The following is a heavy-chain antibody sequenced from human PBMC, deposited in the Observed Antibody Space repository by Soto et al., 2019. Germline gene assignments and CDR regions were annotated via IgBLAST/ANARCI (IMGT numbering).Heavy chain of an antibody. CDR3: ARDLCGGDCFTLDY. D-gene: IGHD2-21*02. V-gene: IGHV3-30-3*01. CDR1: GFTFSSYA. CDR2: ISYDGSNK. J-gene: IGHJ4*02. Sequence: QVQLVESGGGVVQPGRSLRLSCAASGFTFSSYAMHWVRQAPGKGLEWVAVISYDGSNKYYADYVKGRFTISRDNSKNTLYLQMNSLRAEDTAVYYCARDLCGGDCFTLDYWGQGTLVTVSS.